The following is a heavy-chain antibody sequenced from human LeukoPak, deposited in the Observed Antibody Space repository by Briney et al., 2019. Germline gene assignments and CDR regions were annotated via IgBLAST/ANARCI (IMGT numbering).Heavy chain of an antibody. V-gene: IGHV3-30-3*01. D-gene: IGHD3-22*01. Sequence: GGSLRLSCAASGFTFSSYAMHWVRQAPGKGLEWVAVISYDGSNKYYADSVKGRFTISRDNSKNTLYLQMNSLRAEDTAVYYCARAIGRGPTYYYDRAKFSYYYYYMDVWGKGTTVTVSS. CDR2: ISYDGSNK. J-gene: IGHJ6*03. CDR1: GFTFSSYA. CDR3: ARAIGRGPTYYYDRAKFSYYYYYMDV.